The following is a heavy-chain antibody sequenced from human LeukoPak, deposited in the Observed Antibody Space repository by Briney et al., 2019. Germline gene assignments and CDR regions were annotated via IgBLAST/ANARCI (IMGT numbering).Heavy chain of an antibody. V-gene: IGHV3-30*04. Sequence: PGRSLRLSCAASGFTFSSYAMHWVRQAPGKGLEWVAFIAYDGSKKYYAESVKGRFTISRDDSRNTLYLQMSGLKTEDTAVYYCAKNHKAVTNSGVPSQGYWGQGTLVTVSS. CDR1: GFTFSSYA. CDR2: IAYDGSKK. J-gene: IGHJ4*02. D-gene: IGHD3-3*01. CDR3: AKNHKAVTNSGVPSQGY.